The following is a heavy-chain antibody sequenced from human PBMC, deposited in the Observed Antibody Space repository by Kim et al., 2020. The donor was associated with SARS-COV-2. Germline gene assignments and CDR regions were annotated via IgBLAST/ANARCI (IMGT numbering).Heavy chain of an antibody. CDR2: ISSSSSYI. V-gene: IGHV3-21*01. J-gene: IGHJ4*02. CDR3: ARDSTLLWFGELLPGGGVF. D-gene: IGHD3-10*01. CDR1: GFTFSSYS. Sequence: GGSLRLSCAASGFTFSSYSMNWVRQAPGKGLEWVSSISSSSSYIYYADSVKGRFTISRDNAKNSLYLQMNSLRAEDTAVYYCARDSTLLWFGELLPGGGVFWGQGTLVTVSS.